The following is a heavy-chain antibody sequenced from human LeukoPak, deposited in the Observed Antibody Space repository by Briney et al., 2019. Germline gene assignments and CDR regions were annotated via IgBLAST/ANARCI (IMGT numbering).Heavy chain of an antibody. CDR2: FDPEDGET. CDR3: ATACRNKDVLLWFGELDLDY. Sequence: ASVKVSCKVSGYTLTELSMHWVRQAPGKGLEWMGGFDPEDGETIYAQKFQGRVTMTEDTSTDTAYMELSSLRSEDTAVYYCATACRNKDVLLWFGELDLDYWGQGTLVTVSS. V-gene: IGHV1-24*01. D-gene: IGHD3-10*01. J-gene: IGHJ4*02. CDR1: GYTLTELS.